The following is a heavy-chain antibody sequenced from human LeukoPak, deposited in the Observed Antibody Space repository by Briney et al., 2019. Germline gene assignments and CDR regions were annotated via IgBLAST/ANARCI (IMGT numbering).Heavy chain of an antibody. Sequence: ASVKVSYKATGCTFTGYYMHWVRQAPGQGLEWMGWINPNRGCTNYAQKFQGRVTMSRDTSISTADMELSRLRSDDTAVYYCAREGYCSSTSCPTYCFDPWGQGTLVTVSS. V-gene: IGHV1-2*02. J-gene: IGHJ5*02. D-gene: IGHD2-2*01. CDR1: GCTFTGYY. CDR3: AREGYCSSTSCPTYCFDP. CDR2: INPNRGCT.